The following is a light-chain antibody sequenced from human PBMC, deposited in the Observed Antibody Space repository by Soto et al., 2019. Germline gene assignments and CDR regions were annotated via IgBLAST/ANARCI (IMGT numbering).Light chain of an antibody. CDR1: SSDVGGYNY. CDR2: DVS. V-gene: IGLV2-14*03. Sequence: QSALTQPASVSGSPGQSITISCTGTSSDVGGYNYVSWYQQHPDKAPRLMIYDVSNRPSGVSDRFSGSESGDTASLTISGLQAEDEADYYCTSFTSRHTYVFGTGTKVTVL. J-gene: IGLJ1*01. CDR3: TSFTSRHTYV.